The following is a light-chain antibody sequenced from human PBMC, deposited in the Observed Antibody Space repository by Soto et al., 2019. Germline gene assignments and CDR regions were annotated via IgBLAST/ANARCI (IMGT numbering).Light chain of an antibody. J-gene: IGKJ1*01. Sequence: DIQMTQSPSSLSASVGDRLTITCRASQNINNYLNWYQQKPGQAPNLLIYTSSNLQSGVPSRFTGSGFATDFTLTISSLQPEDFASYYCQQSYSTPWTFGQGTKVEIK. CDR1: QNINNY. V-gene: IGKV1-39*01. CDR2: TSS. CDR3: QQSYSTPWT.